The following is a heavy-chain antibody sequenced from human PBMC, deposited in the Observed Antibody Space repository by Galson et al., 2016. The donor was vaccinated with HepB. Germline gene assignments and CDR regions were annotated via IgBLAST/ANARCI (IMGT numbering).Heavy chain of an antibody. V-gene: IGHV3-7*03. CDR3: AKSGTYSSSSGWFDP. CDR2: IKRAGSDK. J-gene: IGHJ5*02. CDR1: GFTFSRTW. Sequence: SLRLSCAASGFTFSRTWMSWVRQAPGKGLEWVANIKRAGSDKANVDSVKGRFTISRDNAKNSLYLQMNSLRPEDTALYYCAKSGTYSSSSGWFDPWGQGNLVTVSS. D-gene: IGHD6-6*01.